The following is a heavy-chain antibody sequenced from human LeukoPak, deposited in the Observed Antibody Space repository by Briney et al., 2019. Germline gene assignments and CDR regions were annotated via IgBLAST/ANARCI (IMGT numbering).Heavy chain of an antibody. CDR2: IGTAGDT. Sequence: GGSLRLSCAASGFTFSSYDMHWVSQATGRGLEWVSVIGTAGDTYYPGSVKGRFTISRENAKNSLYLQMNSLRAGDTAVYYCARVQGLDFRWYFDLWGRGTLVTVSS. CDR1: GFTFSSYD. V-gene: IGHV3-13*01. J-gene: IGHJ2*01. CDR3: ARVQGLDFRWYFDL.